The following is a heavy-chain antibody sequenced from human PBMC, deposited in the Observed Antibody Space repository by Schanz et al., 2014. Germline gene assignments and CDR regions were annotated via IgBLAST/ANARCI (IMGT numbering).Heavy chain of an antibody. V-gene: IGHV1-69*04. Sequence: QAQLMQSGPELKRPGASVKVSCKASGYTFISYGISWVRQAPGQGLEWMGRVIPILGVTHYAQKFQGRVTITADKSTTTAYMELNNLNSDDTAVYYCATLDYADSVSWGQGTLVTVSS. CDR2: VIPILGVT. CDR1: GYTFISYG. D-gene: IGHD4-17*01. CDR3: ATLDYADSVS. J-gene: IGHJ5*02.